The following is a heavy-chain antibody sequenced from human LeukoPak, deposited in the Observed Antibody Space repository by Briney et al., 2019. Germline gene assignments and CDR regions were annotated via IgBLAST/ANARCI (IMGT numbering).Heavy chain of an antibody. D-gene: IGHD1-26*01. CDR2: IYYSGST. Sequence: PSETLSLTCTVSGGSISSSSYYWGWIRQPPGKGLEWIGSIYYSGSTYYNPSLKSRVTISVDTSKNQFSLKLSSVTAADTAVYYCARRGGSYYDPFDYWGQGTLVTVSS. CDR1: GGSISSSSYY. V-gene: IGHV4-39*01. J-gene: IGHJ4*02. CDR3: ARRGGSYYDPFDY.